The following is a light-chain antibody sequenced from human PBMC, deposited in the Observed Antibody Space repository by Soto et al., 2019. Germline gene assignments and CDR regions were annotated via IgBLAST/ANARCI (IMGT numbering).Light chain of an antibody. CDR3: RSFTSSSTVR. Sequence: QSALTQPASVSGSLGQSITISCTGTSSDVGGYNYVSWYQHHPGKDPKVVIFEVTKRPSGVSSRFSGSKSGNTASLTVSGLQAEDEGDYYCRSFTSSSTVRFGGGTKLTVL. V-gene: IGLV2-14*01. CDR2: EVT. J-gene: IGLJ2*01. CDR1: SSDVGGYNY.